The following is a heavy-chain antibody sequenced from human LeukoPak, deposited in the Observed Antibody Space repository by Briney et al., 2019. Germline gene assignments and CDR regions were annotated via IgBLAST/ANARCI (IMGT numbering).Heavy chain of an antibody. D-gene: IGHD6-13*01. CDR1: GGSINSYY. J-gene: IGHJ4*02. CDR2: IYYSGSN. V-gene: IGHV4-59*08. CDR3: ARSAGAAAHFDY. Sequence: SESLTLTCTVSGGSINSYYWSWVRQPPGKGLEWIGYIYYSGSNKNYPSLKSRVTMSVDTSKNQCTLNLSSVTAADTAVYYCARSAGAAAHFDYWGQGTLVTVSS.